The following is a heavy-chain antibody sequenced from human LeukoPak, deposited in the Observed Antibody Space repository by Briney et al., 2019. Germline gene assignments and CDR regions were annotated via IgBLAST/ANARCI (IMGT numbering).Heavy chain of an antibody. CDR2: TSSTGSDI. Sequence: PGGSLRLSCAASGFPFSSYQMNWVRQAPGKGLEWISYTSSTGSDIYYANSVKGRFTISRDDAKTSLYLQINSLRPEDTAIYYCAREDNYGELFYWGQGTLVTVSS. V-gene: IGHV3-48*03. CDR3: AREDNYGELFY. D-gene: IGHD4-17*01. J-gene: IGHJ4*02. CDR1: GFPFSSYQ.